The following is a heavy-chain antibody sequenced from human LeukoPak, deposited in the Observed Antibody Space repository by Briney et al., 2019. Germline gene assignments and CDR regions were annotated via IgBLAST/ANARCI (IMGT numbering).Heavy chain of an antibody. CDR1: GFTFSSYG. D-gene: IGHD4-17*01. J-gene: IGHJ4*02. CDR3: ARDASGNYGYFDY. V-gene: IGHV3-30*19. Sequence: GGSLRLSCAASGFTFSSYGMHWVRQAPGKGLEWVAVISYDGSNKYYADSVKGRFTISRDNSKNTLYLQMNSLRAEDTAVYYCARDASGNYGYFDYWGQGTLVTVSS. CDR2: ISYDGSNK.